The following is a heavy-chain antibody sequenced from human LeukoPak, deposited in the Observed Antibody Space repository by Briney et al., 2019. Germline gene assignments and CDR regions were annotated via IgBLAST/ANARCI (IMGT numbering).Heavy chain of an antibody. J-gene: IGHJ4*02. D-gene: IGHD4-17*01. CDR1: GFSLSSTGVG. Sequence: SGPTLVNPTQTFTLTCPFSGFSLSSTGVGVGWIRQPPGKALEWLALIYWDDNKLYSPSLKSRLTITKDTSKNQVVLRMTNMDPVDTATYYCAHYGDYRFMYYFDHWGQGTLVTVSS. CDR2: IYWDDNK. V-gene: IGHV2-5*02. CDR3: AHYGDYRFMYYFDH.